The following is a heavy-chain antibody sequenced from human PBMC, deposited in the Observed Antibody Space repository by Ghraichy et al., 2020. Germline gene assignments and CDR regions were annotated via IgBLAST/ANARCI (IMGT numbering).Heavy chain of an antibody. J-gene: IGHJ6*02. V-gene: IGHV1-58*01. CDR1: GFTFSSSA. CDR3: AADILQRWIQVWNYGMDV. CDR2: IVVGSGNT. D-gene: IGHD5-18*01. Sequence: NISCKASGFTFSSSAVQWVRQARGQGLEWIGWIVVGSGNTNYAQKFQERVTITRDMSTSTAYMELSSLRSEDTAVYYCAADILQRWIQVWNYGMDVWGQGTTVSVSS.